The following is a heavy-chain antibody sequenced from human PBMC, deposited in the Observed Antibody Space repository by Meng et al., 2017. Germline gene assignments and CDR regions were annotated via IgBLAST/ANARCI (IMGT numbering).Heavy chain of an antibody. D-gene: IGHD3-9*01. CDR2: ISYDGSNK. V-gene: IGHV3-30*04. CDR1: GFTFSSYA. Sequence: GGSLRLSCAASGFTFSSYAMHWVRQAPGKGLEWVAVISYDGSNKYYADSVKGRFTISRDNSKNTLYLQMNSLRAEDTAVYYCASPDTSFDWLYGMDVLGQGTTVTVSS. J-gene: IGHJ6*02. CDR3: ASPDTSFDWLYGMDV.